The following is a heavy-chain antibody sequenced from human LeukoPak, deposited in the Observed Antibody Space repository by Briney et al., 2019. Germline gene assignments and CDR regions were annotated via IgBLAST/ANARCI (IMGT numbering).Heavy chain of an antibody. CDR1: GYTFIDYY. D-gene: IGHD3-16*01. CDR3: ARAGTVMLLDD. V-gene: IGHV1-2*02. CDR2: INPKNGDT. Sequence: ASVKVSCKASGYTFIDYYLHWVRQAPGQGLEEMGWINPKNGDTNYVQKFQGRVSMTRDTSISTAYMELNRLKFDDTAVYYCARAGTVMLLDDWGRGTLVTVSS. J-gene: IGHJ4*02.